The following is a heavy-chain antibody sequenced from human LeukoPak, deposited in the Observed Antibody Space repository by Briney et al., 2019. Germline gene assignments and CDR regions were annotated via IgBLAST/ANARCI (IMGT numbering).Heavy chain of an antibody. CDR1: GFTFSTYW. Sequence: GGSLRLSCAASGFTFSTYWMSWVRQAPGKGLEWVANIKQDGNEKYYVDSVKGRFTISRDNAKNSLYLQMNSPRAEDTAVYYCARVSSYGSGSYYNPWIDYWGQGTLVTVSS. D-gene: IGHD3-10*01. V-gene: IGHV3-7*01. J-gene: IGHJ4*02. CDR3: ARVSSYGSGSYYNPWIDY. CDR2: IKQDGNEK.